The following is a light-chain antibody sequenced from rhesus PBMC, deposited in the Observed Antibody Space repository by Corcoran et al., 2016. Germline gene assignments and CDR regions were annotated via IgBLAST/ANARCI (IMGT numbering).Light chain of an antibody. Sequence: DIQMTQSPSSLSASVGDRVTITCRANHAISPWLAWYQQKQGKDPNLLIHQAARLQAGAPSRFSGSGAGTDFTLTITNLQPEDFATYFCQQCHTSPWTFGQGTKVEI. CDR1: HAISPW. CDR2: QAA. V-gene: IGKV1-21*01. J-gene: IGKJ1*01. CDR3: QQCHTSPWT.